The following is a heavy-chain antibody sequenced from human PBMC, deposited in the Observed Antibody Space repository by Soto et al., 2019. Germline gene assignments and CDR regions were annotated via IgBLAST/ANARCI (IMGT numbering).Heavy chain of an antibody. D-gene: IGHD1-26*01. V-gene: IGHV4-30-4*01. CDR3: ASCHPVGMALDY. CDR1: GGSISSGDYY. Sequence: QVQLQESGPGLVKPSQTLSLTCTVSGGSISSGDYYWSWIRQPPGKGLEWIGYIYYSGSTYYNPSLKRRVTISVDTSKNHFSLKLSSVTAADTAVYYCASCHPVGMALDYWGQGTLVTVSS. CDR2: IYYSGST. J-gene: IGHJ4*02.